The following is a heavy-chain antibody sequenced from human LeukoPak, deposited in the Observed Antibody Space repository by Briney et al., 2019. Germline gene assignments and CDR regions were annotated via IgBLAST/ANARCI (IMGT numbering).Heavy chain of an antibody. V-gene: IGHV4-38-2*02. D-gene: IGHD1-26*01. CDR2: SYHSGST. CDR3: ARDRGSYPDY. J-gene: IGHJ4*02. Sequence: SETLSLTCTVSGYSISSGYYWGWLRQPPGEGLEWIGSSYHSGSTYYNPSLKSRVTISVDTSKNQFSLKLSSVTAADTAVYYCARDRGSYPDYWGQGTLVTVSS. CDR1: GYSISSGYY.